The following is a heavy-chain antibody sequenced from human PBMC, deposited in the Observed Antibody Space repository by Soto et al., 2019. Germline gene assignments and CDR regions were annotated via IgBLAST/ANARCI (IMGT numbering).Heavy chain of an antibody. V-gene: IGHV1-69*04. D-gene: IGHD3-22*01. Sequence: ASVKVSCKASGGTFSSYTISWVRQAPGQGLEWMGRIIPILGIANYAQKFQGRVTITADKSTSTAYMELSSLRSEDTAVYYCAREIEGGYVPYYFDYWGQGTLVTVSS. CDR2: IIPILGIA. CDR1: GGTFSSYT. J-gene: IGHJ4*02. CDR3: AREIEGGYVPYYFDY.